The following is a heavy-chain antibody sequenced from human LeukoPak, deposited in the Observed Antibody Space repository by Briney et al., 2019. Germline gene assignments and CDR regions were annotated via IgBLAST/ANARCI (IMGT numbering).Heavy chain of an antibody. CDR2: IGGVSGIP. D-gene: IGHD5-24*01. CDR3: AKDCSAGSYPNRFFDS. V-gene: IGHV3-23*01. CDR1: GFTFSNYA. J-gene: IGHJ4*02. Sequence: PGGSLRLSCAASGFTFSNYAMSWVRQGPGKGLEWVSGIGGVSGIPYSAAPVKCRFPISTHNSNNTPHLPMNSLTVADTAASYSAKDCSAGSYPNRFFDSCGQGTLVTVSS.